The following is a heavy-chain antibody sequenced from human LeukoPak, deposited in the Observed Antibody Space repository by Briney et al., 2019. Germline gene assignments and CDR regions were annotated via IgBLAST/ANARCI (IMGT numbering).Heavy chain of an antibody. CDR1: GGSFSGYY. CDR3: ARLYYYGSGSYHGWYFDL. V-gene: IGHV4-34*01. CDR2: INHSGST. D-gene: IGHD3-10*01. J-gene: IGHJ2*01. Sequence: PSETLSLTCAVYGGSFSGYYWSWIRQPPGKGLEWIGEINHSGSTNYNPSLKSRVTISVDTSKNQFSLKLSSVTAADTAVYYCARLYYYGSGSYHGWYFDLWGRGTLVTVSS.